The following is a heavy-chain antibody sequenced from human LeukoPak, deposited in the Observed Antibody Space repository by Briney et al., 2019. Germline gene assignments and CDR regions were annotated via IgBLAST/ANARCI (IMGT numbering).Heavy chain of an antibody. CDR2: ISSSSSTI. Sequence: GGSLRLSCAASGFTFSAYGMSWVRQSPGKGLEWVSYISSSSSTIYYANSVKGRFNISRDNAKNSLSLQMNSLRDEDTAVYYCARDLNLYDSSGYYPRWGQGTLVTVSS. D-gene: IGHD3-22*01. J-gene: IGHJ4*02. CDR1: GFTFSAYG. V-gene: IGHV3-48*02. CDR3: ARDLNLYDSSGYYPR.